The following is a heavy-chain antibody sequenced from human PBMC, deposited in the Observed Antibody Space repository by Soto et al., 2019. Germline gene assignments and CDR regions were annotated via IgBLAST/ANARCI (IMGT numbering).Heavy chain of an antibody. J-gene: IGHJ5*02. V-gene: IGHV2-5*02. CDR2: IYWDDDK. Sequence: QITLKESGPTLVKPTQTLTLTCTFSGFSLSTSGVGVGWIRQPPGKALEWLALIYWDDDKRYSPSPKSRLTITKDTSKNQVVLTMTNMDPVDTATYYCAHSLIGYYYDSSGSNWFDPWGQGTLVTVSS. CDR1: GFSLSTSGVG. D-gene: IGHD3-22*01. CDR3: AHSLIGYYYDSSGSNWFDP.